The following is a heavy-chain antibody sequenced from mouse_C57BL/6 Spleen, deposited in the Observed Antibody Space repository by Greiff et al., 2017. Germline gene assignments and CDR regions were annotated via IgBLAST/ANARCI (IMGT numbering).Heavy chain of an antibody. CDR2: ISSGGSYT. Sequence: DVMLVESGGDLVKPGGSLKLSCAASGFTFSSYGMSWVRPTPDKRLEWVATISSGGSYTSYPDSVKGRFTISRDDAKDTLYLQMSSLKSEDTAMYYCARKIDGYYVDYWGQGTTLTVSS. CDR3: ARKIDGYYVDY. D-gene: IGHD2-3*01. J-gene: IGHJ2*01. CDR1: GFTFSSYG. V-gene: IGHV5-6*02.